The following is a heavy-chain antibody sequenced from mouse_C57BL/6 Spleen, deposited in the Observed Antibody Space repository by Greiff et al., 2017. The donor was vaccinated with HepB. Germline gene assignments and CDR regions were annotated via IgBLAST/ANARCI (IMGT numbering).Heavy chain of an antibody. CDR1: GYAFSSSW. V-gene: IGHV1-82*01. Sequence: VQLQQSGPELVKPGASVKISCKASGYAFSSSWMNWVKQRPGKGLEWIGRIYPGDGDTNYNGKFKGKATLTADKSSSTAYMQLSSLTSEDSAVYFCADYGSSYGGYFDVWGTGTTVTVSS. CDR2: IYPGDGDT. D-gene: IGHD1-1*01. CDR3: ADYGSSYGGYFDV. J-gene: IGHJ1*03.